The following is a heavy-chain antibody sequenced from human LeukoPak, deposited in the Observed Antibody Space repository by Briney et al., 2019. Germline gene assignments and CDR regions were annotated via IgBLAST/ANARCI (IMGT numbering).Heavy chain of an antibody. CDR1: GGSFSGYY. CDR2: INHSGST. D-gene: IGHD6-6*01. Sequence: PSKTLSLTCAVYGGSFSGYYWSWIRQPPGKGLEWIGEINHSGSTNYNPSLKSRVTISVDTSKNQFSLKLSSVTAADTAVYYCARGRWQLVGRGMRNNWFDPWGQGTLVTVSS. V-gene: IGHV4-34*01. CDR3: ARGRWQLVGRGMRNNWFDP. J-gene: IGHJ5*02.